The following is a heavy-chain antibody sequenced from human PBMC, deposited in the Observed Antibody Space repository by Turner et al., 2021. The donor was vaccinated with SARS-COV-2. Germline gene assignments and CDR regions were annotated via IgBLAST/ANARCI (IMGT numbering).Heavy chain of an antibody. CDR1: GFIVSSNY. Sequence: EVQLVETGGGLIQPGGSLRPSCAASGFIVSSNYMSWVRQAPGKGLEWVSVIYSGGNTYYADSVKGRFTISRDNSKNTLYLQMNSLRAEDTAVYYCARDWGEYYFDYWGQGTLVTVSS. J-gene: IGHJ4*02. CDR3: ARDWGEYYFDY. D-gene: IGHD3-16*01. CDR2: IYSGGNT. V-gene: IGHV3-53*02.